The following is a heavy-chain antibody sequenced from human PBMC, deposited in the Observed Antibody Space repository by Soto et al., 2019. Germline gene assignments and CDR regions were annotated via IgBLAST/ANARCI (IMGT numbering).Heavy chain of an antibody. D-gene: IGHD3-22*01. CDR3: AKDSSGYYTSFDY. Sequence: QVQLVESGGGVVQPGRSLRLSCAASVFTVSSYGMHWVRQAPGKGLEWVAVISYDGSNKYYADSVKGRFTISRDNSKNTLCMQMNSLRAEDKAVYYCAKDSSGYYTSFDYGGQGTLVTVSS. V-gene: IGHV3-30*18. J-gene: IGHJ4*02. CDR2: ISYDGSNK. CDR1: VFTVSSYG.